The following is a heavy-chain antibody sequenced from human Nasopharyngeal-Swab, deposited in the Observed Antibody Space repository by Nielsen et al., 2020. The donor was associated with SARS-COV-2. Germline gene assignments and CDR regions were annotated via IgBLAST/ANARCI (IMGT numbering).Heavy chain of an antibody. J-gene: IGHJ3*02. D-gene: IGHD3-10*01. CDR3: ARDFSPFGAFDI. CDR1: GFTFSLYA. V-gene: IGHV3-64*04. CDR2: INDYEDRL. Sequence: GGSLRLSCSASGFTFSLYAMHWVRQAPGKGLEYVSTINDYEDRLYYADSVKGRFTISRDNSKNSVFLQMNSLRSEDTAVYYCARDFSPFGAFDIWGQGTRVTVSS.